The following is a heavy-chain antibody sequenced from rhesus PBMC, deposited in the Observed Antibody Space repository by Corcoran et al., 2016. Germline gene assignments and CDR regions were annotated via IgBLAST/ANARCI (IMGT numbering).Heavy chain of an antibody. V-gene: IGHV3S5*01. CDR2: YIMNGVGIT. J-gene: IGHJ4*01. CDR1: GFTFRSYG. CDR3: AKWDSSVFDY. Sequence: EVQLVESGGGLVQPGGSLRLSSAAIGFTFRSYGMSWVRQAPGKGLEGVSYIMNGVGITDYSDSVKGRFTISRDNSKNTLSLQRNSLRAEDTGVYYCAKWDSSVFDYWGQGVLVTFSS. D-gene: IGHD6-31*01.